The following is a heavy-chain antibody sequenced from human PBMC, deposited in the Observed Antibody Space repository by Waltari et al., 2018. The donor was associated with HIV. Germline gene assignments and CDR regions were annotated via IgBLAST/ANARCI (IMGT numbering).Heavy chain of an antibody. CDR2: IRTKADRFAT. CDR1: GFSFSGSA. D-gene: IGHD3-10*01. J-gene: IGHJ6*02. V-gene: IGHV3-73*01. Sequence: EVQLVQSGGDLVQPGGSLKVSCAASGFSFSGSAVPWFRQASGKGLEWIGRIRTKADRFATAYVASVKGRFIMSRDDSESKSYLQMSSLKIEDTAVYYCHRRGKLFRGVVDLDVWGQGTTVIVSS. CDR3: HRRGKLFRGVVDLDV.